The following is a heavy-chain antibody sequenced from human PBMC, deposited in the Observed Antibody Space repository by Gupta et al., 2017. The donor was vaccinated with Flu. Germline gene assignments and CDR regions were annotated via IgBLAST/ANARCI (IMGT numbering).Heavy chain of an antibody. CDR3: ARGGGYYDSSGHYFTSGFDL. J-gene: IGHJ3*01. V-gene: IGHV1-8*01. Sequence: QVQLVQSGAEVKKPGASVKVSCKASGYTFTNYDIHWVRQAPGQGLEWMGWMNHKSGNTNFAQKFRGRVTLTRDTSTNTAYMELSSLRSEDTALYYCARGGGYYDSSGHYFTSGFDLWGQGTMVTVSS. CDR2: MNHKSGNT. D-gene: IGHD3-22*01. CDR1: GYTFTNYD.